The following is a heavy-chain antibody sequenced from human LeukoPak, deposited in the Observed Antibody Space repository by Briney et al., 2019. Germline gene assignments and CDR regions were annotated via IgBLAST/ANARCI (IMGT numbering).Heavy chain of an antibody. J-gene: IGHJ4*01. CDR3: IREVQVRASASLGL. Sequence: GGSLRLSCAASGFTISGFWMHWVGQVPGGGWVWLARMNSAGTTINYADSVKGRFTISRDNVRNTLHLQMNNLSLEDTAVYFCIREVQVRASASLGLWGRGTLVTVS. CDR1: GFTISGFW. CDR2: MNSAGTTI. D-gene: IGHD1-1*01. V-gene: IGHV3-74*01.